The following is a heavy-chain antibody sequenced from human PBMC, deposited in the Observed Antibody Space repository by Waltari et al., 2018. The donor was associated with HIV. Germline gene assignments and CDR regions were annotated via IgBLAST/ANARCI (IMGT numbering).Heavy chain of an antibody. CDR1: SAAIKNDY. Sequence: QVQLQESGPGLVTPSDTLSLPCNVSSAAIKNDYWNWIRQPPGKELEWIGYISYSGSTKYGPLKSRVTLSMVSSKNQFSLKLRSVTAADTAVYFCARGRRWLQFHGHYYFDYWGQGTLVTVSS. J-gene: IGHJ4*02. CDR2: ISYSGST. CDR3: ARGRRWLQFHGHYYFDY. V-gene: IGHV4-59*07. D-gene: IGHD3-10*01.